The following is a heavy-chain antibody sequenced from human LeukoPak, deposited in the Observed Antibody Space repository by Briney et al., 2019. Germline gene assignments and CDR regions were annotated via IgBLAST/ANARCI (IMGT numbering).Heavy chain of an antibody. V-gene: IGHV4-34*01. J-gene: IGHJ4*02. D-gene: IGHD5-18*01. CDR1: GGSFSGYY. Sequence: SETLSLTCAVYGGSFSGYYWSWIRQPPGKGLEWIGEINHSGSTNYNPSLKSRVTISVDTSKNQFSLKLSSVTAADTAVYYCAREDTAMGLAPFDLWGQGTLVTVSS. CDR3: AREDTAMGLAPFDL. CDR2: INHSGST.